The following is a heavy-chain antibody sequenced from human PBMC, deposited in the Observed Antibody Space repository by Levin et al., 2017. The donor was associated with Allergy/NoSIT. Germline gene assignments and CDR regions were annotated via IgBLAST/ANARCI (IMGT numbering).Heavy chain of an antibody. Sequence: SVKVSCKASGGTFSSYAISWVRQAPGQGLEWMGGIIPIFGTANYAQKFQGRVTITADKSTSTAYMELSSLRSEDTAVYYCARGTTHHYYDSPRVLGAFDIWGQGTMVTVSS. D-gene: IGHD3-22*01. CDR1: GGTFSSYA. V-gene: IGHV1-69*06. CDR2: IIPIFGTA. J-gene: IGHJ3*02. CDR3: ARGTTHHYYDSPRVLGAFDI.